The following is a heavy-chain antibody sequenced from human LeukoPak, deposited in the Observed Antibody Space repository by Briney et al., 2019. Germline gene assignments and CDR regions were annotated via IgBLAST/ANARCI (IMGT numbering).Heavy chain of an antibody. D-gene: IGHD1-26*01. CDR1: GFIFSIYA. V-gene: IGHV3-23*01. CDR3: ARVYGRGSYDY. Sequence: GGSLRLSCAASGFIFSIYAMSWVRQAPGKGLEWVSIITDGGVSTYFADSVKGRFTISRDNAKNSLYLQMNSLRAEDTAVYYCARVYGRGSYDYWGQGTLVTVSS. CDR2: ITDGGVST. J-gene: IGHJ4*02.